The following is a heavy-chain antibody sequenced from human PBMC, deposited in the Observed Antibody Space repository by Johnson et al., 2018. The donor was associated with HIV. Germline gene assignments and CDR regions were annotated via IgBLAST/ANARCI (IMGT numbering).Heavy chain of an antibody. D-gene: IGHD6-13*01. J-gene: IGHJ3*02. CDR2: VYSGGST. V-gene: IGHV3-66*01. Sequence: MHLVESGGGLVQPVGSLRLSCAASGFTVSSNYMSWVRQAPGKGLESVSVVYSGGSTYYADSVKGRFTISRDNSKNTLYLQMNSLRAEDTAVYYCARDRLYYGSSWYEESNAFDIWGQGTMVTVSS. CDR1: GFTVSSNY. CDR3: ARDRLYYGSSWYEESNAFDI.